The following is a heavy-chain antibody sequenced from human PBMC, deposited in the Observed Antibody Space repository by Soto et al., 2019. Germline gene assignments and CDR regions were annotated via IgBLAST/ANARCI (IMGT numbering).Heavy chain of an antibody. CDR3: ARDPPVEAARPAANFDY. D-gene: IGHD6-6*01. V-gene: IGHV1-2*02. Sequence: QVQLVQSGAEVKKPGASVKVSCKASGYTFTGYYMHWVRQAPGQGLEWMGWINPNSGGTNYAQKCQGRVTMTRDTSISTAYMELSRLRSDDTAVYYCARDPPVEAARPAANFDYWGQGTLVTVSS. CDR1: GYTFTGYY. J-gene: IGHJ4*02. CDR2: INPNSGGT.